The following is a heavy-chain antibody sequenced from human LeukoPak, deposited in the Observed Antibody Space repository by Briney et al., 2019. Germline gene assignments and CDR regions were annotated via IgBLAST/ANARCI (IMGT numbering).Heavy chain of an antibody. CDR3: ASRPPGDYYYYYMDV. J-gene: IGHJ6*03. CDR1: GGTFSSYA. D-gene: IGHD3-10*01. CDR2: IIPIFGTA. Sequence: SVKVSCKASGGTFSSYAISWVRQAPGQGLEWMGGIIPIFGTANYAQKFQGRVTITADESTSTAYMELSSLRSEDTAVYYCASRPPGDYYYYYMDVWGKGTTVTVSS. V-gene: IGHV1-69*01.